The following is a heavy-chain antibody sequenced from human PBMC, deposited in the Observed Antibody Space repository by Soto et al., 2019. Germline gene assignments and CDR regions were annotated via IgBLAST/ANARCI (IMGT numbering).Heavy chain of an antibody. CDR1: GHNFTSYG. CDR3: AGERDYDVRSGYANDFNYYYYYYMDV. J-gene: IGHJ6*03. CDR2: ISAYNGNT. D-gene: IGHD3-3*01. V-gene: IGHV1-18*01. Sequence: QVQLVQSGAEVKKPGASVKVYCKASGHNFTSYGISWVRPAPGQGLEWMGWISAYNGNTNYAQKLQGIVTMTTDTPTSTADMEMRSLRSDDTAVDYCAGERDYDVRSGYANDFNYYYYYYMDVWGKGTTVTVS.